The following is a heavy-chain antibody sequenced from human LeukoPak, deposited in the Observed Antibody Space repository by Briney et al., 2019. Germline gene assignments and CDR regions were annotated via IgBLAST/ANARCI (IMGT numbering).Heavy chain of an antibody. Sequence: SETLSLTCAVSGGSISSSNWWSWVRQPPGKGLEWIGEIYHSGSTNYNPSLKSRVTISVDKSKNQFSLKLSSVTAADTAVYYCARDEYYYGSGSRNDAFDIWGQGTMVTVSS. CDR3: ARDEYYYGSGSRNDAFDI. D-gene: IGHD3-10*01. J-gene: IGHJ3*02. V-gene: IGHV4-4*02. CDR1: GGSISSSNW. CDR2: IYHSGST.